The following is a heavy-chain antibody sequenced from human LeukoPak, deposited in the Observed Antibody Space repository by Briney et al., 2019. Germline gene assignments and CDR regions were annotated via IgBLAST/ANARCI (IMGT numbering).Heavy chain of an antibody. CDR1: GFTFSSYA. V-gene: IGHV3-23*01. Sequence: GGSLRLSCAASGFTFSSYAMSWVRQAPGKGLEWVSAISGSGGSTYYADSVKGRFTISRDNSKNTLYLQMNSLRVEDTALYYCAKDIYSAYDLARAFDFWGQGTLVTVST. D-gene: IGHD5-12*01. CDR3: AKDIYSAYDLARAFDF. CDR2: ISGSGGST. J-gene: IGHJ4*01.